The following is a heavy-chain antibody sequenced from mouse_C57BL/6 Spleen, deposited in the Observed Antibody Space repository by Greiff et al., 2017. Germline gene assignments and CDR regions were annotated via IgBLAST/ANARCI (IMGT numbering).Heavy chain of an antibody. Sequence: QVQLQQPGAELVKPGASVKMSCKASGYTFTSYWITWVKQRPGQGLEWIGDIYPGSGSTNYNEKFKSKATLTVDTSSSTAYMQLSSLTSEDSAVYYCARGYDDDIYFDYWGQGTTLTVSS. CDR3: ARGYDDDIYFDY. CDR2: IYPGSGST. V-gene: IGHV1-55*01. J-gene: IGHJ2*01. D-gene: IGHD2-4*01. CDR1: GYTFTSYW.